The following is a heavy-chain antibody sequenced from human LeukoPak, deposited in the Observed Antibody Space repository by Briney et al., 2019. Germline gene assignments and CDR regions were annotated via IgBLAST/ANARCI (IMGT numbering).Heavy chain of an antibody. D-gene: IGHD2-8*01. CDR3: ARDGLSNWFDP. Sequence: ASVKVSCKASGFELMHYGISWLRQAPGQGLEWMGWISFHNGDTLYAQNFQGRLTPTTDTSTSTAYMELRSLRSDDTAVYYCARDGLSNWFDPWGQGTLVTVSS. V-gene: IGHV1-18*01. CDR1: GFELMHYG. CDR2: ISFHNGDT. J-gene: IGHJ5*02.